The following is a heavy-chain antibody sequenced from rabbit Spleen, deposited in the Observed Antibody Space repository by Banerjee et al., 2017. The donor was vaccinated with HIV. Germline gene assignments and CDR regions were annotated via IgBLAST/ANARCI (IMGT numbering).Heavy chain of an antibody. CDR3: ARDAGTSFSTYGMDR. Sequence: QSLEESGGGLVKPGASLTLTCTASGFSFNSGYDMCWVPQAPGKGLEWIACIYAGSSGSTYSATWAKGRFTISKTSSTTVTLQMTSLTAADTATYFCARDAGTSFSTYGMDRWGPGTLVTVS. J-gene: IGHJ6*01. D-gene: IGHD8-1*01. CDR2: IYAGSSGST. V-gene: IGHV1S40*01. CDR1: GFSFNSGYD.